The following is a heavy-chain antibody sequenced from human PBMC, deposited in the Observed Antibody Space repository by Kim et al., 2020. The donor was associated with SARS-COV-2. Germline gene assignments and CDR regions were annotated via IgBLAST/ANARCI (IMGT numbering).Heavy chain of an antibody. CDR2: ISAYNGNT. CDR1: GYTFTSYG. Sequence: ASVKVSCKASGYTFTSYGISWVRQAPGQGLEWMGWISAYNGNTNYAQKLQGRVTMTTDTSTSTAYMELRSLRSDDTAVYYCARDMYRWTAVAGANWFDPWGQGTLVTVSS. V-gene: IGHV1-18*01. D-gene: IGHD6-19*01. J-gene: IGHJ5*02. CDR3: ARDMYRWTAVAGANWFDP.